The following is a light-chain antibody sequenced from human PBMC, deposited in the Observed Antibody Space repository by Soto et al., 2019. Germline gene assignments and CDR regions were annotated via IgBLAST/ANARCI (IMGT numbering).Light chain of an antibody. CDR1: QGIYNY. CDR3: QKCNSAPFT. CDR2: AAS. V-gene: IGKV1-27*01. Sequence: DTQMTQSPSSLSAYVGDTVTITCRASQGIYNYLAWYQQKPGKVPKILIYAASSLVSGVPSRFSGSGSGTDFTLTISSLQPEDVATYYCQKCNSAPFTFGPGTKVDIK. J-gene: IGKJ3*01.